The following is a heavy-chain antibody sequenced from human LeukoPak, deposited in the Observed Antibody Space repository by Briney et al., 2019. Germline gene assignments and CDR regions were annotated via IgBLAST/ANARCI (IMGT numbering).Heavy chain of an antibody. CDR1: GGSISSSNW. V-gene: IGHV4-4*02. CDR2: IYHSGST. CDR3: ARGCCSSTSCYFTSHYYYGMDV. J-gene: IGHJ6*04. D-gene: IGHD2-2*01. Sequence: SGTLSLTCAVSGGSISSSNWWSWVRQPPGKGLEWIGEIYHSGSTNYNPSLKSRVTISVDKSKNQFSLKLSSVTAADTAVYYCARGCCSSTSCYFTSHYYYGMDVWGKGTTVTVSS.